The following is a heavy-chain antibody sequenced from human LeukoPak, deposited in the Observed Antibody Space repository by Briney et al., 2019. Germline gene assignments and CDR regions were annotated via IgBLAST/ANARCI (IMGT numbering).Heavy chain of an antibody. CDR3: ARAAAAGTDFDY. CDR1: GYTFTSYD. J-gene: IGHJ4*02. D-gene: IGHD6-13*01. Sequence: GASVKVSCKASGYTFTSYDINWVRQATGQGLEWMGWMNPNSGNTGYAQKFQGRVTMTRNTSISTAYMELSSLRSEDTAVYYCARAAAAGTDFDYWGQGTLVTVSS. CDR2: MNPNSGNT. V-gene: IGHV1-8*01.